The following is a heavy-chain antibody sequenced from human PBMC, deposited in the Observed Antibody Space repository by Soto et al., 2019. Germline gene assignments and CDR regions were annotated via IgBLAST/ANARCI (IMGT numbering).Heavy chain of an antibody. J-gene: IGHJ4*02. D-gene: IGHD3-10*01. CDR3: ARDLSYGSRSD. CDR1: GFTFRSYG. V-gene: IGHV3-33*05. Sequence: QVLLVESGGGVVQPGRSLRLSCAASGFTFRSYGIHWVRQAPGKGLEWVAAIEYDGSKYYYADSVKGRFTISREDSKETAFLQMNSLTAEDTAVYYCARDLSYGSRSDWGQGTLVTVSS. CDR2: IEYDGSKY.